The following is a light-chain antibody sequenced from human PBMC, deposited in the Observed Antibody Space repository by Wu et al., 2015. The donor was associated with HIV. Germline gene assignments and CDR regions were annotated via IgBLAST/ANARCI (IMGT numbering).Light chain of an antibody. J-gene: IGKJ1*01. V-gene: IGKV1-5*03. Sequence: DIQMTQSPSTLSASVGDRITITCRASESISRWLAWHQQKPGKAPKLLIYKASILQSGVPSRFSGSGGETEFTLTISSLQPDDFATYYCQQYNIHWTFGQGTKVEIK. CDR3: QQYNIHWT. CDR2: KAS. CDR1: ESISRW.